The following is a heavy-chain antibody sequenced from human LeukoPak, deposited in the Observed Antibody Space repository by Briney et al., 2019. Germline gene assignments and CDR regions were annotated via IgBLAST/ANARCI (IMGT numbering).Heavy chain of an antibody. CDR3: ARKNYYDSSDYCDI. CDR1: GGSISSYY. D-gene: IGHD3-22*01. V-gene: IGHV4-59*01. Sequence: PSETLSLTCTVSGGSISSYYWSWIRQPPGKGLEWIGYIYYSGSTNYNPSLKSRVTISVDTSKNQFSLKLSSVTAADTAVYCCARKNYYDSSDYCDIWGQGTMVTVSS. J-gene: IGHJ3*02. CDR2: IYYSGST.